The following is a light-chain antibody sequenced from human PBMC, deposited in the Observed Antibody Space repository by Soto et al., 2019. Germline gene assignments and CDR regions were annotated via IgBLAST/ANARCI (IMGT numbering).Light chain of an antibody. CDR1: QGISSH. CDR2: AAS. J-gene: IGKJ3*01. V-gene: IGKV1-27*01. CDR3: QKYDNAPFT. Sequence: DIPMTQSPSSLSASVGDRVTITCRASQGISSHLAWYQQKPGKGPQLLIYAASTVQSGVPSRFSGSGSGTDFTLTISSLQPEDVATYYCQKYDNAPFTFGPGTKVDIK.